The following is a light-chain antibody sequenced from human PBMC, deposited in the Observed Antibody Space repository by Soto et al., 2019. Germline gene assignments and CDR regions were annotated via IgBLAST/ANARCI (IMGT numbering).Light chain of an antibody. CDR2: EVS. V-gene: IGLV2-18*02. CDR1: SSDVGSYNR. CDR3: SSFTSTSTYV. J-gene: IGLJ1*01. Sequence: QSALTQPPSVSGSPGQSVAISCSGTSSDVGSYNRVSWYQQPPGTAPKVMIYEVSNRPSGVPDRFSGSKSGNTASLTISGLQAEDEADYYCSSFTSTSTYVFGTGTKVTVL.